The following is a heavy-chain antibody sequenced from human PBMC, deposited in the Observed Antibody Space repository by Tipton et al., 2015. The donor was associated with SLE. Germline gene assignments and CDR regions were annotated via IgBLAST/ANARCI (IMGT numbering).Heavy chain of an antibody. CDR1: GGTFSNYA. V-gene: IGHV1-69*01. J-gene: IGHJ6*02. CDR3: ARDPMKVQGIIRGLFYYYGMDV. CDR2: IIPMFGTA. Sequence: QLVQSGPEVKKPGSSVKVSCKTSGGTFSNYAISWVRQAPGQGFEWMGGIIPMFGTANYAQNFQGRITISADEATTTAFMELSGLRSEDTAVYYCARDPMKVQGIIRGLFYYYGMDVWGQGTTVTVS. D-gene: IGHD3-10*01.